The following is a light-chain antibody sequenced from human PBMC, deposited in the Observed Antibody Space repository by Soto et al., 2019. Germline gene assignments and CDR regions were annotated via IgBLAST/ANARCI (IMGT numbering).Light chain of an antibody. CDR1: QRVRRNY. Sequence: ETVLTQSPGTVSLSPGERATLSCKTSQRVRRNYLAWYQPKPGQAPRLLIYGVFSRATGIPDSFSGSGSGTDFSLTISGLEPEDSAVYYCPHYDGSPRTFGQGTKLDI. V-gene: IGKV3-20*01. CDR3: PHYDGSPRT. J-gene: IGKJ2*01. CDR2: GVF.